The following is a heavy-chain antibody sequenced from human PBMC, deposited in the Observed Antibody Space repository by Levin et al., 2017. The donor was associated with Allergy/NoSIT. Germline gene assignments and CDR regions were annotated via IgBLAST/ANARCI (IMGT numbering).Heavy chain of an antibody. V-gene: IGHV1-8*01. D-gene: IGHD3-22*01. CDR2: MNPNSGNT. Sequence: VASVKVSCKASGYTFTSYDINWVRQATGQGLEWMGWMNPNSGNTGYAQKFQGRVTMTRNTSISTAYMELSSLRSEDTAVYYCARYYYDSSGYPWGDYYFDYWGQGTLVTVSS. CDR3: ARYYYDSSGYPWGDYYFDY. CDR1: GYTFTSYD. J-gene: IGHJ4*02.